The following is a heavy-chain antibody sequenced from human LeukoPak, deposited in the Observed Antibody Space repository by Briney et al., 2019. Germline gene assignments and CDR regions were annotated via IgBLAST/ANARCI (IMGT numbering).Heavy chain of an antibody. CDR2: ISYDGSNK. V-gene: IGHV3-30-3*01. D-gene: IGHD3-10*01. CDR1: GFTVSSNY. J-gene: IGHJ3*02. CDR3: AGDLTLGDAFDI. Sequence: GGSLRLSCAASGFTVSSNYMNWVRQAPGKGLEWVAVISYDGSNKYYADSVKGRFTISRDNSKNTLYLQMNSLRAEDTAVYYCAGDLTLGDAFDIWGQGTMVTVSS.